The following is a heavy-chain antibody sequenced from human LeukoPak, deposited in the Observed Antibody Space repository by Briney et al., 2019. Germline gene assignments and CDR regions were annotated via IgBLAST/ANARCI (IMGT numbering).Heavy chain of an antibody. V-gene: IGHV1-2*02. CDR2: INTNRGDT. CDR1: GYTFTGNY. Sequence: ASVKVSCKASGYTFTGNYLHWVRQAPGQGLECMGWINTNRGDTGNAQKFQDRVTMTRDTSTSTVYMELSNVRAEDTAVYFCARGGGVLWFGELGYWGQGTLVTVSS. J-gene: IGHJ4*02. CDR3: ARGGGVLWFGELGY. D-gene: IGHD3-10*01.